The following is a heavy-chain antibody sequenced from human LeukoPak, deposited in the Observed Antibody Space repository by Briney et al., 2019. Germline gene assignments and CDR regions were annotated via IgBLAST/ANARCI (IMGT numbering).Heavy chain of an antibody. J-gene: IGHJ4*02. CDR1: GYTFTGYY. CDR3: ARDLSITFGGVIAY. D-gene: IGHD3-16*02. CDR2: INPNSGGT. V-gene: IGHV1-2*02. Sequence: GASVKVSCKASGYTFTGYYMHWVRQAPGQGLEWMGWINPNSGGTNYAQKFQGRVTMTRDTSISTAYMELSRLRSDVTAVYYCARDLSITFGGVIAYWGQGTLVTVSS.